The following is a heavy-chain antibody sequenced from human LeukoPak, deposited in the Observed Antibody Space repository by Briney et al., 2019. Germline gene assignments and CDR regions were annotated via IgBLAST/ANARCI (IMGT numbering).Heavy chain of an antibody. D-gene: IGHD3-16*01. Sequence: ASVKVSCKASGYTFTSYAMHWVRQAPGQRLEWMGWINAGNGNTKYSQKFQGRVTITRDTSASTAYMELSSLGSEDTAVYYCARDGGRRAFDIWGQGTMVTVSS. CDR3: ARDGGRRAFDI. V-gene: IGHV1-3*01. CDR2: INAGNGNT. CDR1: GYTFTSYA. J-gene: IGHJ3*02.